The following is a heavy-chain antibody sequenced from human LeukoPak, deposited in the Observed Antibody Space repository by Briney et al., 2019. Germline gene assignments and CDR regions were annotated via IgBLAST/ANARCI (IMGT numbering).Heavy chain of an antibody. Sequence: GESLKISCKGSGYSFTSYWLGWVRQMPGKGLEWMGIIYPGDSDTRYSPSFQGQVTISADKSISTAYLQWSSLKASDTALYYCARRGVDTAMVSYWYFDLWGRGTLVTVSS. CDR2: IYPGDSDT. CDR1: GYSFTSYW. V-gene: IGHV5-51*01. J-gene: IGHJ2*01. CDR3: ARRGVDTAMVSYWYFDL. D-gene: IGHD5-18*01.